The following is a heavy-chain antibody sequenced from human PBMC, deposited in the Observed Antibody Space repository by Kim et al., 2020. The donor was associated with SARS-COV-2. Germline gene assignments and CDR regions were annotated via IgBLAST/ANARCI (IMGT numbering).Heavy chain of an antibody. Sequence: SETLSLTCTVSGGSISSYYWSWIRQPPGKGLEWIGYIYYSGSTNYNPSLKSRVTISVDTSKNQFSLKLSSVTAADTAVYYCARGDVDYDYIWGSLMSASFDYWGQGTLVTVSS. CDR1: GGSISSYY. CDR3: ARGDVDYDYIWGSLMSASFDY. V-gene: IGHV4-59*01. D-gene: IGHD3-16*01. J-gene: IGHJ4*02. CDR2: IYYSGST.